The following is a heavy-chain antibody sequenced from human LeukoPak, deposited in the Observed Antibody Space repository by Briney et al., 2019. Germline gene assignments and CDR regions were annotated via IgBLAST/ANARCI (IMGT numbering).Heavy chain of an antibody. D-gene: IGHD2-15*01. CDR1: GYTFTGYY. V-gene: IGHV1-2*02. CDR3: ARDGYCSGGTCPDLDY. Sequence: ASVKVSCKASGYTFTGYYLHWVRQAPGQGLEWMGWISPNSGGTNYAQKFQGRVTMTRDTSTSTVYMELSRLRSDDTAVYYCARDGYCSGGTCPDLDYWGQGTLVTVSS. CDR2: ISPNSGGT. J-gene: IGHJ4*02.